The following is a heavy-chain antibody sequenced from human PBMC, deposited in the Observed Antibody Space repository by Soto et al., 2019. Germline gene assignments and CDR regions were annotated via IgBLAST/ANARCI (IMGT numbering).Heavy chain of an antibody. J-gene: IGHJ3*02. CDR2: ISAYNSAT. Sequence: QVQLVQSGAEVKKPGASVKVSCKASGYTFTSYGISWVRQAPGQGLEWMGWISAYNSATNYAQKLQGRGTMTTDTSTSTAYMELRSLRSDDTAVYYCARDTDHTIFGVVAADAVHIWGQGTMVTVSS. D-gene: IGHD3-3*01. V-gene: IGHV1-18*01. CDR3: ARDTDHTIFGVVAADAVHI. CDR1: GYTFTSYG.